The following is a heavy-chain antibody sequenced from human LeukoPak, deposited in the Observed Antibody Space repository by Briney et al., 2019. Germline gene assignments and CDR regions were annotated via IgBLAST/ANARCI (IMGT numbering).Heavy chain of an antibody. V-gene: IGHV1-69*13. CDR2: IIPIFGTA. CDR3: ARVYYDSSGYFPPYYYYYGMDV. CDR1: GGTFSSYA. D-gene: IGHD3-22*01. J-gene: IGHJ6*02. Sequence: SVKVSCKASGGTFSSYAISWVRQAPGQGLGWMGGIIPIFGTANYAQKFQGRVTITADESTSTAYMELSSLRSEDTAVYYCARVYYDSSGYFPPYYYYYGMDVWGQGTTVTVS.